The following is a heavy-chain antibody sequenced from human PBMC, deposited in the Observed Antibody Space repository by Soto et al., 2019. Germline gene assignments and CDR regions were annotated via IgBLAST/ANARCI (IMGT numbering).Heavy chain of an antibody. CDR3: ARGVEGGGPYCISTSCLYYYYGMDV. CDR2: IYHSGST. Sequence: QVQLQESGPGLVKPSGTLSLTCAVSGGSISSSNWWSWVRQPPGKGLEWIGEIYHSGSTNYNPSLKGRFTISVDKSKNQFSLKLSSVTAADTAVYYCARGVEGGGPYCISTSCLYYYYGMDVWGQGTTVTVSS. D-gene: IGHD2-2*01. CDR1: GGSISSSNW. V-gene: IGHV4-4*02. J-gene: IGHJ6*02.